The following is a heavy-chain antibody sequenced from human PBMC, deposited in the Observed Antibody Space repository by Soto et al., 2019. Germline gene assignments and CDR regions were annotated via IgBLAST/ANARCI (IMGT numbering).Heavy chain of an antibody. CDR2: INHSGST. D-gene: IGHD3-3*01. CDR3: ARLYDFWSGYYRGWFDP. J-gene: IGHJ5*02. CDR1: GGSFSGYY. Sequence: SETLSLTCAVYGGSFSGYYWSWIRQPPGKGLEWIGEINHSGSTNYNPSLKSRVTISVDTSKNQFSLKLSSVTAADTAVYYCARLYDFWSGYYRGWFDPWGQGTLVTVSS. V-gene: IGHV4-34*01.